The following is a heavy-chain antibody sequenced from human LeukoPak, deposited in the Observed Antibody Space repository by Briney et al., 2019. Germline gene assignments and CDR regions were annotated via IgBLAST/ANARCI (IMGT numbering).Heavy chain of an antibody. D-gene: IGHD6-19*01. CDR2: ISSSGSTI. Sequence: PGGSLRLSCAASGFTFSDYYMSWIRQAPGKGLEWVSYISSSGSTIYYADSVKGRFTISRDNAKNSLYLQMNSLRAEDTAVYYCARVLEQWLVLADYWGQGTLVTVSS. V-gene: IGHV3-11*04. CDR1: GFTFSDYY. J-gene: IGHJ4*02. CDR3: ARVLEQWLVLADY.